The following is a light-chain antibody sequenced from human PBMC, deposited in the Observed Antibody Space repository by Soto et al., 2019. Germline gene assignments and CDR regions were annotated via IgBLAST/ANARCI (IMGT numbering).Light chain of an antibody. V-gene: IGKV3-20*01. Sequence: EIVLMPSPGTLSLSPGERATLSCRASQSISSSYLAWYQQRPGQAPRLLIFGASYRATGIPDRFSGSGSGTDFTLTISRLEPEDFAVYYCQQHSSSPPEFTFGPGTKVDIK. CDR3: QQHSSSPPEFT. CDR1: QSISSSY. CDR2: GAS. J-gene: IGKJ3*01.